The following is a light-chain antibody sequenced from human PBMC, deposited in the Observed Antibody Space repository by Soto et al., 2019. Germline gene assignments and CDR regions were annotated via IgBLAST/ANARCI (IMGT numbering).Light chain of an antibody. CDR1: EDISSY. J-gene: IGKJ5*01. CDR3: QQFKNYPIT. Sequence: DIQMTQSPSSLSASVGDRATFTCRASEDISSYLVWYQQKPGAAPKLLIYAASALHSGVPSRFSGSGSGTDFTLTISSLHPEDFAVYFCQQFKNYPITFGQGTRLEIK. CDR2: AAS. V-gene: IGKV1-9*01.